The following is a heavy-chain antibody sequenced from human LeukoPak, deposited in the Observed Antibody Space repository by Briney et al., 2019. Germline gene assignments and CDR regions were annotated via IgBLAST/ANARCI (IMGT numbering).Heavy chain of an antibody. CDR3: ARGPITMVRGAPPNWFDP. D-gene: IGHD3-10*01. J-gene: IGHJ5*02. CDR1: GFTFSSYE. CDR2: IRSSGSTI. V-gene: IGHV3-48*03. Sequence: GGSLRLSCAASGFTFSSYEMNWVRQAPGKGLEWVSYIRSSGSTIYYADSVKGRFTISRDNANNSLYLQMNSLRAEDTAVYYCARGPITMVRGAPPNWFDPWGQGTLVTVSS.